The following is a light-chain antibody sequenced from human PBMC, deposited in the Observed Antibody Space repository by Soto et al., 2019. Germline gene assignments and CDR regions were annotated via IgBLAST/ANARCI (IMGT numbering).Light chain of an antibody. Sequence: EIFLTQSPGTLSVSPGETATLSCSASQTLSSNSLAWYQQRPGQTPRVLVYGASNRATGIPDKFSGSGSGTDFTLTISRLEPEDFAVYFCQQYESLPITFGGGTKVDIK. J-gene: IGKJ4*01. CDR3: QQYESLPIT. CDR1: QTLSSNS. V-gene: IGKV3-20*01. CDR2: GAS.